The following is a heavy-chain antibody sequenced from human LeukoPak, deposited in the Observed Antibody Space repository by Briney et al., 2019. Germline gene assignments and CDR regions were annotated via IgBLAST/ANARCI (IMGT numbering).Heavy chain of an antibody. CDR2: IKQDGSEK. D-gene: IGHD2-15*01. V-gene: IGHV3-7*01. J-gene: IGHJ5*02. Sequence: QAGGSLRLSCAGSGFTFDNHAMSWVRQTPGKGLEWVANIKQDGSEKYYVDSVKGRFTISRDNAKNSLYLQMNSLRAEDTAVYYCARIVVVVAATWFDPWGQGALATVSS. CDR3: ARIVVVVAATWFDP. CDR1: GFTFDNHA.